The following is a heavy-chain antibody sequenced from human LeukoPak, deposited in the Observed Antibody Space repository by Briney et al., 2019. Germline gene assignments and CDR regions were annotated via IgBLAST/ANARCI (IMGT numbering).Heavy chain of an antibody. D-gene: IGHD1-7*01. Sequence: SETLSLTCAVYGGSFSGYYWSWIRQPPGKGLEWIGEINHSGSTNYNPSLKSRVTISVDTSKNQFSLKLSSVTAADTAVYYCAIGRNCGYWGQGTLVTVSS. J-gene: IGHJ4*02. V-gene: IGHV4-34*01. CDR2: INHSGST. CDR3: AIGRNCGY. CDR1: GGSFSGYY.